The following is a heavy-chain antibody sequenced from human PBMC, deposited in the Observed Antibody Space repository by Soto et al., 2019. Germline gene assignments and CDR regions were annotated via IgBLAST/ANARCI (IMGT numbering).Heavy chain of an antibody. CDR1: GGTFSSYA. CDR2: IIPIFGTA. Sequence: QVQLVQSGAEVKKPGSSVKVSCKASGGTFSSYAISWVRQAPGQGLEWMGGIIPIFGTANYAQKFQGRVAITADESTSTAYMELSSLRSEDTAVYYCARECIAAAGYYYYYGMDVWGQGTTVTVSS. CDR3: ARECIAAAGYYYYYGMDV. J-gene: IGHJ6*02. D-gene: IGHD6-13*01. V-gene: IGHV1-69*01.